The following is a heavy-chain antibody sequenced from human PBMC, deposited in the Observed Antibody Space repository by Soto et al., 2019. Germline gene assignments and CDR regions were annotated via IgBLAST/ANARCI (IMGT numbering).Heavy chain of an antibody. CDR2: IYYSGST. V-gene: IGHV4-61*01. D-gene: IGHD3-3*01. Sequence: ETQSLPANVSGGCVSSGTYYWSWIRQPPGKGLEWIGYIYYSGSTNYNPSLKSRVTIPVDTSKNQFSLKLSSVTAADTAVYYCARGGAGNFWSGYYTAWFDPWGQGTLVIVSA. CDR3: ARGGAGNFWSGYYTAWFDP. CDR1: GGCVSSGTYY. J-gene: IGHJ5*02.